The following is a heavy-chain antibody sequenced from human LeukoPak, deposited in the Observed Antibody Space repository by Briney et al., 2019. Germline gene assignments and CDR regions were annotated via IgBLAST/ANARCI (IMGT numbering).Heavy chain of an antibody. Sequence: SVKVSCKASGYTFTNYGISWVRQAPGQGLEWMGGIIPIFGTANYAQKFQGRVTITTDESTSTAYMELSSLRSEDTAVYYCARAGPPPRQLAFYDSSGYYDYWGQGTLVTVSS. CDR2: IIPIFGTA. J-gene: IGHJ4*02. CDR1: GYTFTNYG. D-gene: IGHD3-22*01. CDR3: ARAGPPPRQLAFYDSSGYYDY. V-gene: IGHV1-69*05.